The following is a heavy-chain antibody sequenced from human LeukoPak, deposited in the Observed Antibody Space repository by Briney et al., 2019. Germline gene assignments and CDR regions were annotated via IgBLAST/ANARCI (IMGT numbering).Heavy chain of an antibody. Sequence: GGSLRLSCAASGFTFSSYWMSWVRQAPGKGLEWVANIKQDGSEKYYVDSVKGRITISRDNAKNSLYLQMNSLRAEDTAVYYCARLRSYGYYYNGMDVWGQGTTVTVSS. CDR3: ARLRSYGYYYNGMDV. D-gene: IGHD3-16*01. J-gene: IGHJ6*02. CDR1: GFTFSSYW. CDR2: IKQDGSEK. V-gene: IGHV3-7*01.